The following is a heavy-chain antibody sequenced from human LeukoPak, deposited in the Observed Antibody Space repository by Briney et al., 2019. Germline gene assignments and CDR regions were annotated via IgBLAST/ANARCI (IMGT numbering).Heavy chain of an antibody. Sequence: PGGSLRLSCAASGFIFDTYGTHWVRQAPGKGLEWVGFIRSKAHGGTTEYAASVKGRFTISRDDSKSIAYLQMNSLKTEDTAVYFCTTFYGAQRDYWGQGTLVTASS. CDR1: GFIFDTYG. V-gene: IGHV3-49*04. CDR3: TTFYGAQRDY. D-gene: IGHD4-17*01. CDR2: IRSKAHGGTT. J-gene: IGHJ4*02.